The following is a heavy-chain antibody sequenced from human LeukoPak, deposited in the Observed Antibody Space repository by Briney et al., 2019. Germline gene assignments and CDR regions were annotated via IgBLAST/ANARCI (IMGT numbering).Heavy chain of an antibody. D-gene: IGHD2-21*02. CDR3: AKCGGVVVTAAYYMDV. CDR1: GFTFSSYG. Sequence: GGSLRLSCAASGFTFSSYGMYWVRQAPGKGLEWVAVRWYDGSNKYYADSVKGRFTVSRDNSKNTLYLQMHSLRAEDAAVYYCAKCGGVVVTAAYYMDVWGKGTTVTVSS. V-gene: IGHV3-33*06. CDR2: RWYDGSNK. J-gene: IGHJ6*03.